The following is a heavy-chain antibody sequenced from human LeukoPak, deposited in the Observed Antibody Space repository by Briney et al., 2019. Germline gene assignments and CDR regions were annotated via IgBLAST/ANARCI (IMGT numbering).Heavy chain of an antibody. CDR3: AREGNDYGDYNDY. J-gene: IGHJ4*02. CDR1: GGSISSGGYY. Sequence: PSETLSLTCTVSGGSISSGGYYWSWIRQPAGKGLEWIGRIYTSGSTNYNPSLKSRVTISVDTSKNQFSLKLSSVTAADTAVYYCAREGNDYGDYNDYWGQGTLVTVSS. D-gene: IGHD4-17*01. CDR2: IYTSGST. V-gene: IGHV4-61*02.